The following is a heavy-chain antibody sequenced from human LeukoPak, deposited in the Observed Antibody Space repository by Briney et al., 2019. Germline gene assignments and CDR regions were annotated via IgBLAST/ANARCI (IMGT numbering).Heavy chain of an antibody. CDR3: ARGYLDWFDS. Sequence: ASVKVSCTASGYTFTSYDINWVRQATGQGLEWMGWMNPNSGNTGYAQNFQGRVTMTRNTSISTAYMELSSLRSEDTAVYYCARGYLDWFDSWGQGTLVTVSS. V-gene: IGHV1-8*01. J-gene: IGHJ5*01. CDR1: GYTFTSYD. CDR2: MNPNSGNT.